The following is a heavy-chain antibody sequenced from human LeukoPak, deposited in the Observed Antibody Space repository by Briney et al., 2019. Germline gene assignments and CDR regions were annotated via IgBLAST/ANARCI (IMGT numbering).Heavy chain of an antibody. CDR3: ATARQYDDFAGYPWYYGLDV. CDR2: LDPEDGAT. Sequence: ASVKVSCKVSGDTLIELAIHWVRQAPGKGLEWMGGLDPEDGATMYAQKFEGRVSMTEDTTTDAAYMELSSVRSEDTAVYYCATARQYDDFAGYPWYYGLDVWGQGTTVTVSS. D-gene: IGHD3/OR15-3a*01. CDR1: GDTLIELA. V-gene: IGHV1-24*01. J-gene: IGHJ6*02.